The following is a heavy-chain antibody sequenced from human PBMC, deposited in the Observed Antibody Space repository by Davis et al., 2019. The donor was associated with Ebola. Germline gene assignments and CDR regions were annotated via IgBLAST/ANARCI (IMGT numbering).Heavy chain of an antibody. CDR2: MDQHQRET. Sequence: GESLKISCATSGFSFSDFWMSWVRQAPGKGPEWVATMDQHQRETFYVDSVKGRFTTSRDNARNSMYLQMKSLGDDETALYFCVRSGAKTPHRHYLDKRGQGSLVTVSS. D-gene: IGHD1-26*01. CDR3: VRSGAKTPHRHYLDK. J-gene: IGHJ4*02. V-gene: IGHV3-7*01. CDR1: GFSFSDFW.